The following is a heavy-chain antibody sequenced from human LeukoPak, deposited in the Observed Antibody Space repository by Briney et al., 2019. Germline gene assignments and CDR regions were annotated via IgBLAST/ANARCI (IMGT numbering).Heavy chain of an antibody. D-gene: IGHD5-12*01. CDR3: ARSDSGYDFGD. CDR2: IIPIFGTA. J-gene: IGHJ4*01. Sequence: ASVKVSCKASGGTFSSYAISWVRQAPGQGLEWMGGIIPIFGTANYAQKFQGRVTITADESTSTAYMEMSSLRSEDTAVSYCARSDSGYDFGDWGHGTLVTVSS. V-gene: IGHV1-69*13. CDR1: GGTFSSYA.